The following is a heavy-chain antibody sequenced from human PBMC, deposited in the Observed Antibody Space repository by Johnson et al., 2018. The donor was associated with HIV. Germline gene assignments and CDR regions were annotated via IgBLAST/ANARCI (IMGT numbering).Heavy chain of an antibody. CDR2: IYSGGST. CDR3: AKGVRGSSCYDAFDI. J-gene: IGHJ3*02. D-gene: IGHD6-6*01. Sequence: QLVESGGGLIQPGGSLRLSCAASGFTVSSNYMSWVRQAPGKGLEWVSVIYSGGSTYYADSVKGRFTISRDNSKNTLYLQMSSLRADDTAVYYCAKGVRGSSCYDAFDIWGQGTMVTVS. CDR1: GFTVSSNY. V-gene: IGHV3-53*01.